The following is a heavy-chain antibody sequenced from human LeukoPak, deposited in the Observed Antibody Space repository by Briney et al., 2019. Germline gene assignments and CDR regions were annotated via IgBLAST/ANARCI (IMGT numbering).Heavy chain of an antibody. CDR3: ARDPPGIAASGTYY. Sequence: GGSLRLSCAVSGFSVSNNYMNWVRQAPGKGLEWVSLIYSRGGTSYADSVKGRFTISRDSSRNTLFLQMNSLRVEDTAVYYCARDPPGIAASGTYYWGQGALVTVSS. CDR1: GFSVSNNY. CDR2: IYSRGGT. D-gene: IGHD6-13*01. J-gene: IGHJ4*02. V-gene: IGHV3-53*01.